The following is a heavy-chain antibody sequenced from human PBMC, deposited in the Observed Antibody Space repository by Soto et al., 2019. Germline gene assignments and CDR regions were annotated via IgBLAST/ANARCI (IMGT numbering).Heavy chain of an antibody. V-gene: IGHV4-31*03. CDR2: IYYSGST. J-gene: IGHJ4*02. Sequence: SETLSLTCTVSGGSISSSSYYWSWIRQYPGKGLEWIGYIYYSGSTYYNPSLKSRVTISVDTSKNQFSLKLSSVTAADTAVYYCATIVVPAAPFDYWGQGTLVTVSS. CDR3: ATIVVPAAPFDY. CDR1: GGSISSSSYY. D-gene: IGHD2-2*01.